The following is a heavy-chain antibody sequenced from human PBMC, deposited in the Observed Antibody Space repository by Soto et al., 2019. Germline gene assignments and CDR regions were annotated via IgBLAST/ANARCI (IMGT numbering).Heavy chain of an antibody. D-gene: IGHD3-9*01. CDR1: GGSISSSSYY. V-gene: IGHV4-39*01. J-gene: IGHJ6*02. Sequence: SETLSLTCTVSGGSISSSSYYWGWIRQPPGKGLEWIGSIYYSGSTYYNPSLKSRVTISVDTSKNQFSLKLSSVTAADTAVYYCARHNDILTGYHDYYYYGMDVWGQGTTVTV. CDR3: ARHNDILTGYHDYYYYGMDV. CDR2: IYYSGST.